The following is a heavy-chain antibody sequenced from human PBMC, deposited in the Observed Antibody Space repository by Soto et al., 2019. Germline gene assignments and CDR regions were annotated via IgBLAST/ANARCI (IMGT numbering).Heavy chain of an antibody. CDR2: IYHSGST. J-gene: IGHJ5*02. V-gene: IGHV4-30-2*01. CDR3: ARDPGSGSYYGWFDP. CDR1: GGSISSGGYS. Sequence: SETLSLTCAVSGGSISSGGYSWSWVRQPPGKGLEWIGYIYHSGSTYYNPSLKSRVTISVDRSKNQFSLKLSSVTAADTAVYYCARDPGSGSYYGWFDPWGQGTLVTVSS. D-gene: IGHD3-10*01.